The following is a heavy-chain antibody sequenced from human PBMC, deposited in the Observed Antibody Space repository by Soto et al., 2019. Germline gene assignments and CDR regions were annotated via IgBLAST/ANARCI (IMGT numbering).Heavy chain of an antibody. J-gene: IGHJ5*02. CDR1: GGSISSYF. D-gene: IGHD6-19*01. CDR3: ARDRGLGSGWYGWFDP. Sequence: QVQLQESGPGLVKPSETLSLTCTVSGGSISSYFWSWIRQPPGKGLEWIGYNYFSESTNYNPSLKRRVTISVDTSKNQFSLKLSSVTAADTAVYYCARDRGLGSGWYGWFDPWGQGTLVTVSS. CDR2: NYFSEST. V-gene: IGHV4-59*01.